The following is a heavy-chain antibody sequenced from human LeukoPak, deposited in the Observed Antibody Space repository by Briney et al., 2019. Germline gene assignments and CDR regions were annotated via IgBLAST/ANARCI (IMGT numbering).Heavy chain of an antibody. Sequence: SQTLSLTCAVSGGSISSGGYSWSWIRQPPGKGLEWIGYIYHSGSTYYNPSLKSRVIISVDRSKNQFSLKLSSVTAADTAVYYCARGPSITMIVVDKYYYYGMDVWGQGTTVTVSS. J-gene: IGHJ6*02. CDR3: ARGPSITMIVVDKYYYYGMDV. CDR1: GGSISSGGYS. CDR2: IYHSGST. V-gene: IGHV4-30-2*01. D-gene: IGHD3-22*01.